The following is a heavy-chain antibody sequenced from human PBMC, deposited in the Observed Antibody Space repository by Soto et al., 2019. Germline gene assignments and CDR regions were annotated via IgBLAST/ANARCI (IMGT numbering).Heavy chain of an antibody. D-gene: IGHD3-9*01. CDR2: MNPESGST. J-gene: IGHJ6*02. Sequence: QAQLVQSGAEVKKPGASVKISCKASGYTFNTYDINWVRQATGQGLEWMGWMNPESGSTGFAQSFQGRTTLTGNTSINTVYMEVSSLTNEDTAVYFCARSGATGYYSTHYYGMDVWGPGTTVTVSS. CDR3: ARSGATGYYSTHYYGMDV. CDR1: GYTFNTYD. V-gene: IGHV1-8*01.